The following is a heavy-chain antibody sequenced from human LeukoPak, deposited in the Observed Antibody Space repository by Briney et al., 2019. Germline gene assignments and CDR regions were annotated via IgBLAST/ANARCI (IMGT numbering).Heavy chain of an antibody. Sequence: ASVKVSCKASGYTFTGYYMHWVRQAPGQGLEWMGWINPNSVGTNYAQKFQGRVTMTRDTSISTAYMELSRLRSDDTAVYYCARVFITMVRGVINYFDYWGQGTLVTVSS. CDR3: ARVFITMVRGVINYFDY. D-gene: IGHD3-10*01. CDR2: INPNSVGT. J-gene: IGHJ4*02. CDR1: GYTFTGYY. V-gene: IGHV1-2*02.